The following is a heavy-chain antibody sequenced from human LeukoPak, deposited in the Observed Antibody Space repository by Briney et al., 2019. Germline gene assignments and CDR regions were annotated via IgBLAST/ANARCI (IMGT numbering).Heavy chain of an antibody. CDR3: AKPVIWQLLWGADI. J-gene: IGHJ3*02. D-gene: IGHD2-2*01. Sequence: GRSLRLSCVASGFTFSSYAMHWVRQAPGKGLEWVAVISYYGSNKNYAASVKGRFTSSRDNSKNTLYLQMNSLRAEDTAVYYCAKPVIWQLLWGADIWGQGTMVTVSS. CDR1: GFTFSSYA. CDR2: ISYYGSNK. V-gene: IGHV3-30-3*02.